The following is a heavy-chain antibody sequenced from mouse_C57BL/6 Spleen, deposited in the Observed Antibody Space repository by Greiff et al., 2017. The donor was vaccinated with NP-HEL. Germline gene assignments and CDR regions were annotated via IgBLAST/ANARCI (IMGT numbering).Heavy chain of an antibody. CDR3: AIKDYDYDDGYFDY. J-gene: IGHJ2*01. CDR2: IHPSDSDT. CDR1: GYTFTSYW. Sequence: VQLQQPGAELVKPGASVKVSCKASGYTFTSYWMHWVKQRPGQGLEWIGRIHPSDSDTNYNQKFKGKATLTVDKSSSTAYMQLSSLTSEDSAVYYCAIKDYDYDDGYFDYWGQGTTLTVSS. D-gene: IGHD2-4*01. V-gene: IGHV1-74*01.